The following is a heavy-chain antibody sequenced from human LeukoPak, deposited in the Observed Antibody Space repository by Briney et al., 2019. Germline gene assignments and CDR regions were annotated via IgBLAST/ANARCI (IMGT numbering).Heavy chain of an antibody. J-gene: IGHJ4*02. V-gene: IGHV4-59*08. CDR1: GGPISSYY. Sequence: PSETLSLTCTVSGGPISSYYWSWIRQPPGKGLEWIGYIYYSGSTNYNPSLKSRVTISVDTSKNHFSLNLSSVTAADTAVYYCASHVVTTWGDYFDYWGQGTLVTVSS. CDR2: IYYSGST. CDR3: ASHVVTTWGDYFDY. D-gene: IGHD4-23*01.